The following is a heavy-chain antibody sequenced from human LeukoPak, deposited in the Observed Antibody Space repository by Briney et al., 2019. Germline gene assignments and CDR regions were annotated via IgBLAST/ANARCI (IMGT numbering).Heavy chain of an antibody. Sequence: SQTLSLTCTVSGGSISSGSYYWSWIRQPAGKGLEWIGRIYTSGSTNYNPSLKSRVTISVDTSKNQFSLKLSSVTAADTAVYYCARTMVRALRGAFDIWGQGTMVTVSS. J-gene: IGHJ3*02. CDR3: ARTMVRALRGAFDI. CDR2: IYTSGST. D-gene: IGHD3-10*01. V-gene: IGHV4-61*02. CDR1: GGSISSGSYY.